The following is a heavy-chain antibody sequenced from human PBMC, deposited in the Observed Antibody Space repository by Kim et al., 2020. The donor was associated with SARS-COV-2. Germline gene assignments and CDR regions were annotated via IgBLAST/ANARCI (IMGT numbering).Heavy chain of an antibody. Sequence: LKSRVTISVDTSKNQFSLKLSSVTAADTAVYHCARGRYDSTGYYYGAFDIWGQGTMVTVSS. J-gene: IGHJ3*02. CDR3: ARGRYDSTGYYYGAFDI. V-gene: IGHV4-59*09. D-gene: IGHD3-22*01.